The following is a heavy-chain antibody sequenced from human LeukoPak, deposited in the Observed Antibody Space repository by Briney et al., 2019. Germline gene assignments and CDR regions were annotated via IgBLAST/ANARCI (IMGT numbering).Heavy chain of an antibody. CDR1: GFTFNTYS. CDR3: AKEFRSSVGGYGKRAFDI. V-gene: IGHV3-21*04. Sequence: RPGGSLRLSCAASGFTFNTYSMNWVRQAPGKGLEWVSSISSSDTYIHYADSVKGRFTISRDNAKNSLYLQMNSLRAEDTALYYCAKEFRSSVGGYGKRAFDIWGQGTMVTVSS. CDR2: ISSSDTYI. D-gene: IGHD5-12*01. J-gene: IGHJ3*02.